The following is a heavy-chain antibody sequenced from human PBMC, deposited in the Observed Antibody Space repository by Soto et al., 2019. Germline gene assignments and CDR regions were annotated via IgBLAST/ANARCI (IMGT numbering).Heavy chain of an antibody. D-gene: IGHD6-6*01. J-gene: IGHJ6*02. CDR3: ARDQYSSSSPVYYYYGMDV. CDR1: GFTFSSYA. Sequence: QVQLVESGGGVVQPGRSLRLSCAASGFTFSSYAMHWVRQAPGKGLEWVAVISYDGSNKYYADSVKGRFTISRDNSKNTLYLQMNSLRAEDTAVYYCARDQYSSSSPVYYYYGMDVWGQGTTVTVSS. CDR2: ISYDGSNK. V-gene: IGHV3-30-3*01.